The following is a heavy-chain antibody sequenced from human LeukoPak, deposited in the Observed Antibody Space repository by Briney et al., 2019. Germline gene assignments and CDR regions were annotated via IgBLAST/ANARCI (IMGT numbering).Heavy chain of an antibody. CDR3: ARGSLDSIADLDY. Sequence: ASVTVPCKASGYTFTSYDINWVRQATGQEREWMGWMNPNSGNTGYPQKFQGRVTMTRNSSISTAYMELSSLRSEDTAVYYCARGSLDSIADLDYWGQGTLVTVSS. J-gene: IGHJ4*02. V-gene: IGHV1-8*01. D-gene: IGHD6-6*01. CDR2: MNPNSGNT. CDR1: GYTFTSYD.